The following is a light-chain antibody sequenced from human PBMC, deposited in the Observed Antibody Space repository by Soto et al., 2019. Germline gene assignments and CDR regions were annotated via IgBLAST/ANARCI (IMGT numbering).Light chain of an antibody. V-gene: IGKV1-6*01. CDR3: LQDYNHPRT. CDR2: AAS. J-gene: IGKJ1*01. CDR1: QGIRNE. Sequence: AIQMTQSPSSLSASVGDRVAITCRASQGIRNELGWYQQKPGKAPNLLIYAASILQSGVPSRFSGSGSGTDFTLTISSLQPEDFATYYCLQDYNHPRTFGQGTKVDIK.